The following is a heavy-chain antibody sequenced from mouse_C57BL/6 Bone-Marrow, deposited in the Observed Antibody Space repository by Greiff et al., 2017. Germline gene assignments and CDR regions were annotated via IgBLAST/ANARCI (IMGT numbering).Heavy chain of an antibody. J-gene: IGHJ1*03. CDR1: GFTFSDDW. CDR3: TYSNV. D-gene: IGHD2-5*01. Sequence: EVKLEESGGGLVQPGGSLKLSCAASGFTFSDDWMDWVRQAPEKGLEWVADIRNKGNNHATYYAESVKGRFTISRDDSKSSVYLQMNSLRAGDTGIYYCTYSNVWGTGTTLTVSS. V-gene: IGHV6-6*01. CDR2: IRNKGNNHAT.